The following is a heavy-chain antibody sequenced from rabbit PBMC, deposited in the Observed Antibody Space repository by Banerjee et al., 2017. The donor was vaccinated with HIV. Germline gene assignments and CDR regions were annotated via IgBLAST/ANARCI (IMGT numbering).Heavy chain of an antibody. J-gene: IGHJ4*01. CDR3: ARDLDTYGYAGSSDVSYFDL. CDR1: GFSFSTSYY. CDR2: IYAGSSGST. D-gene: IGHD8-1*01. Sequence: QEQLEESGGDLVKPEGSLTLTCTASGFSFSTSYYMCWVRQAPGKGLEWIACIYAGSSGSTYYASWAKGRFTISKTSSTTVTLQMTSLTAADTATYFCARDLDTYGYAGSSDVSYFDLWGQGTLVTVS. V-gene: IGHV1S45*01.